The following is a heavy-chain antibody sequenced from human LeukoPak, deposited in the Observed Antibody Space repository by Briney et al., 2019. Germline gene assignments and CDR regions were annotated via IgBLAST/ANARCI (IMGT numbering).Heavy chain of an antibody. D-gene: IGHD1-1*01. CDR1: GGSISSHY. V-gene: IGHV4-59*11. J-gene: IGHJ6*03. CDR3: VKHGPGGRGYLDV. Sequence: PSETLSLTCTVSGGSISSHYWSWVRLSPAKGLEWIGYIFYSGSTDYSPSLTSRVTISIDTSKRYPSLNLSSVTAADTAVYYCVKHGPGGRGYLDVWGVGTTVTVSS. CDR2: IFYSGST.